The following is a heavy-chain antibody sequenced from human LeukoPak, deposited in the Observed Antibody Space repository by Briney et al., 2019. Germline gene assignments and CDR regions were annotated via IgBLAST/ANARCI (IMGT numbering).Heavy chain of an antibody. J-gene: IGHJ4*02. D-gene: IGHD3-10*01. V-gene: IGHV5-51*01. CDR1: GYIFTHYW. CDR2: IYPADSDT. Sequence: GESLKISCQASGYIFTHYWIGWGRQMPERGLESMGIIYPADSDTTYSPAFQGHVTISAEKSIDTVYLQWSRLKASETARYFCARQSRDGSKTRGYYFDFWGQGTLVTVSS. CDR3: ARQSRDGSKTRGYYFDF.